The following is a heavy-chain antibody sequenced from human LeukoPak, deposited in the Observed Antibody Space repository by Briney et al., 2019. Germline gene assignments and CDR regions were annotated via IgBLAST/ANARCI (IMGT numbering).Heavy chain of an antibody. CDR2: ISGDGGST. CDR3: VRERTNYYDSSGYY. V-gene: IGHV3-43*02. J-gene: IGHJ4*02. CDR1: GSTFDEYA. Sequence: PGESLRLSCAASGSTFDEYAMHWVRQAPGKGLEWVSLISGDGGSTYYADSVKGRFTISRDNSKNSLYLQMNSLRTEDTAVYYCVRERTNYYDSSGYYWGQGTLVTVSS. D-gene: IGHD3-22*01.